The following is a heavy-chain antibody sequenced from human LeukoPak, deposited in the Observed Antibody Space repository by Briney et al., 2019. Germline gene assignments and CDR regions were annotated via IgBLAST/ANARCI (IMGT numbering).Heavy chain of an antibody. V-gene: IGHV3-23*01. J-gene: IGHJ4*02. CDR2: ISGSGGCT. Sequence: GGSLRLSCAASGLTFSSYAMSWVRQAPGKGLEWVSAISGSGGCTYYEDSVKGRFTISRDNSKNTLYLQMNSLRAEDTVVYYCAKGDAGWDFDYWGQGTLVTVSS. D-gene: IGHD6-19*01. CDR3: AKGDAGWDFDY. CDR1: GLTFSSYA.